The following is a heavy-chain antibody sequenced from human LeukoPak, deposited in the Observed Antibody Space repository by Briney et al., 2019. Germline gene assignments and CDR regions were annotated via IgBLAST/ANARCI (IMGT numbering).Heavy chain of an antibody. D-gene: IGHD3-22*01. J-gene: IGHJ3*02. CDR1: GFLFSSYA. CDR3: AKRENYYDSSGYHYVGAFDI. V-gene: IGHV3-30-3*02. CDR2: ISYDGSNK. Sequence: GRSLRLSCAASGFLFSSYAVHWVRQAPGKGLEWVAVISYDGSNKNYADSVKGRFTVSRDNSKNTLYLQMNSLRAEDTAVSYCAKRENYYDSSGYHYVGAFDIWGQGTMVTVSS.